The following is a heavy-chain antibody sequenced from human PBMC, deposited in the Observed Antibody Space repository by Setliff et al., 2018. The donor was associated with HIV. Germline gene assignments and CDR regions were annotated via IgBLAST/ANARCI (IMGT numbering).Heavy chain of an antibody. CDR2: IKRDGGST. CDR3: ARGPGYFDYVWGTYHTLDYFES. CDR1: GITFSRYA. V-gene: IGHV3-64*01. J-gene: IGHJ4*02. Sequence: GESLKISCAASGITFSRYAMHWVRQAPGKGLEYVSGIKRDGGSTYYANSVKGRFTISRDNSKNTLYLQMGSLRPEDMAVYHCARGPGYFDYVWGTYHTLDYFESWGQGTLVTVSS. D-gene: IGHD3-16*02.